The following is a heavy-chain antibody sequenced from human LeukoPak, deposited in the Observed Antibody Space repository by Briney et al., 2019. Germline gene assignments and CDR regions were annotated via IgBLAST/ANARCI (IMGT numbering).Heavy chain of an antibody. J-gene: IGHJ4*02. D-gene: IGHD3-22*01. CDR1: GFTFSSYG. V-gene: IGHV3-30*18. Sequence: PGGSLRLSCAASGFTFSSYGMHWVRQAPGKGLEWVAVISYDGSNKYYADSVKGRFTISRDNSKNTLYLQMNSLRAEDTAVYYCAKDLKSASSGLGYWGQGTLVTVSS. CDR3: AKDLKSASSGLGY. CDR2: ISYDGSNK.